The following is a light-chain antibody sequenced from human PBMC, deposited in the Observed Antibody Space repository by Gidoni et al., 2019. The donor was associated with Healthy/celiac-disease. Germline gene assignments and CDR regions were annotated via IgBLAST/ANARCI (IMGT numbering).Light chain of an antibody. CDR3: SSYAGSNSWV. Sequence: QSALTQPPSASGSPGQSVTISCTGTSSDVGGYNSVSLYQQHPGKAPTLMIYEVSKRPSGVPDRFSGSKSGNTASLTVSGLQAEDEADYYCSSYAGSNSWVFGGGTKLTVL. CDR1: SSDVGGYNS. CDR2: EVS. V-gene: IGLV2-8*01. J-gene: IGLJ3*02.